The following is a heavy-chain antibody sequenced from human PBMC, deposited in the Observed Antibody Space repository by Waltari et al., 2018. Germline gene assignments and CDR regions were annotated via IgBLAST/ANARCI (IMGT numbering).Heavy chain of an antibody. CDR3: AREKERAYDY. J-gene: IGHJ4*02. CDR2: IYYSGST. Sequence: QVQLQESGPGLVKPSETLSLTCTVSGGSISSHYWSWIRQPPGKGLEWIGYIYYSGSTNYNPSLKSRVTISVDTSKNQFSLKLSSGTAADTAVYYCAREKERAYDYWGQGTLVTVSS. D-gene: IGHD1-26*01. V-gene: IGHV4-59*11. CDR1: GGSISSHY.